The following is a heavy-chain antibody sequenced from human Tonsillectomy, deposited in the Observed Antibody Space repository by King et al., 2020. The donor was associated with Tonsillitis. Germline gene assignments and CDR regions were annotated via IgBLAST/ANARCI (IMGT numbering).Heavy chain of an antibody. J-gene: IGHJ4*02. D-gene: IGHD3-16*01. CDR1: GFTFSSYA. Sequence: VQLVESGRGVVQPGRSLRLSCAASGFTFSSYAMHWVRQAPGKGLEWVAVISYDGSNKYYTDSVKGRFTISRDNSKNTLYLQMNSLRTEDTAVYYCARDGGEYYCDYWGQGTLVTVSS. CDR2: ISYDGSNK. CDR3: ARDGGEYYCDY. V-gene: IGHV3-30-3*01.